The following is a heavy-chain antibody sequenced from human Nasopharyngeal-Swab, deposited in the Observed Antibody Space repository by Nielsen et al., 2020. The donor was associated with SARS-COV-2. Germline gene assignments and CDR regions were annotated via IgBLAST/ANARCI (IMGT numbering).Heavy chain of an antibody. V-gene: IGHV3-13*01. Sequence: GESLKISCAASGFTFSSYDMHWVRQATGKGLEWVSAIGTVGDTYYPGSVKGRFTISRENAKNSLYLQMNSLRAGDTAVYYCARGWGQNYYDSSGYYPYYFDYWGQGTLVTVSS. CDR3: ARGWGQNYYDSSGYYPYYFDY. D-gene: IGHD3-22*01. J-gene: IGHJ4*02. CDR1: GFTFSSYD. CDR2: IGTVGDT.